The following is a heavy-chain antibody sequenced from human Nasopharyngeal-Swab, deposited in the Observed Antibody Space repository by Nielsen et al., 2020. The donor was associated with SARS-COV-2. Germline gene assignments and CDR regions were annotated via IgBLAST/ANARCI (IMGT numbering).Heavy chain of an antibody. D-gene: IGHD3-3*01. CDR2: TSGSGGST. J-gene: IGHJ6*02. CDR3: ARHDFWSGYASYYGMDV. CDR1: GFTFSSYA. V-gene: IGHV3-23*01. Sequence: GVLKISCAASGFTFSSYAMSWVRQAPGMGLEWVSGTSGSGGSTYYADSVKGRFTLSRDNSKNTLYLQMNSLRAEDTAVYYCARHDFWSGYASYYGMDVWGQGTTVTVSS.